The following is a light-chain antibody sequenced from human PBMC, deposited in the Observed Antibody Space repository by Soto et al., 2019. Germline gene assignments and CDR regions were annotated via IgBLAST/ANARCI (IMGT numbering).Light chain of an antibody. CDR3: QQYGSSPWT. CDR2: AAS. J-gene: IGKJ1*01. Sequence: LTQSPGTLSLSPGERATLSCRASQSVSGSYLVWHQQKPGQAPRLLIYAASRRATGIPDRFSGSGSGTDFTLTISRLEPEDFAVYYCQQYGSSPWTVGQGTKVDNK. CDR1: QSVSGSY. V-gene: IGKV3-20*01.